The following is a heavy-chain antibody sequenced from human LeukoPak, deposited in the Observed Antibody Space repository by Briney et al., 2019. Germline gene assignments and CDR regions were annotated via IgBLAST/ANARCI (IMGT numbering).Heavy chain of an antibody. Sequence: GGSLRLPCAASGFTFSNHAMNWVRQTPGKGLEWVSSIGGNGVSTYYADSVKGRLTISRDNSKDTLYLQMNSLSAEDTAVYYCARCTKYTTGWCNWFDPWGQGTLVTVSS. CDR1: GFTFSNHA. D-gene: IGHD6-19*01. J-gene: IGHJ5*02. V-gene: IGHV3-23*01. CDR2: IGGNGVST. CDR3: ARCTKYTTGWCNWFDP.